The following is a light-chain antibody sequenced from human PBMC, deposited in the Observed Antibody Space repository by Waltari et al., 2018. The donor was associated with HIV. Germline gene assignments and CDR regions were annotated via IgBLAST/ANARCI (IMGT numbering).Light chain of an antibody. Sequence: DIVMTQSPDSLAVSLGVRATITCKSSQSVLYSFNNRNYLAWYQQKPGQPPKLLIYWASTRESGVPDRFSGSGSGTDFSLTISSLQAEDVAVYYCQQYYSTPPYTFGQGTKLEMK. CDR1: QSVLYSFNNRNY. V-gene: IGKV4-1*01. J-gene: IGKJ2*01. CDR2: WAS. CDR3: QQYYSTPPYT.